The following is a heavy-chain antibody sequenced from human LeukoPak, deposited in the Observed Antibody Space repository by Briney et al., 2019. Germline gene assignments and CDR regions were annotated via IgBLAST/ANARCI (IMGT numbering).Heavy chain of an antibody. V-gene: IGHV4-59*01. Sequence: SETLSLTCTVSGGSISSYYWSWIRQPPGKGLEWIGYIYYSGSTNCNPSLKSRVTISVDTSKNQFSLKLTSVTAADTAVYYCARAYYYGSGSYGLDYWGQGTLDTVSS. CDR2: IYYSGST. CDR3: ARAYYYGSGSYGLDY. J-gene: IGHJ4*02. D-gene: IGHD3-10*01. CDR1: GGSISSYY.